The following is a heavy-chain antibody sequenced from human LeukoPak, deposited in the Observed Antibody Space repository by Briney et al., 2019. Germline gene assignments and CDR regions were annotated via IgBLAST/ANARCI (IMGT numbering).Heavy chain of an antibody. D-gene: IGHD6-13*01. CDR2: ISGSGGST. V-gene: IGHV3-23*01. J-gene: IGHJ5*02. CDR3: AKVALYSSSWYNNWFDP. Sequence: GGSLRLSCAASGFTFSSYAMSWVRQAPGKGLEWVSAISGSGGSTYYADSVKGRFTISRGNSKNTLYLQMNSLRAEDTAVYCCAKVALYSSSWYNNWFDPWGQGTLVTVTS. CDR1: GFTFSSYA.